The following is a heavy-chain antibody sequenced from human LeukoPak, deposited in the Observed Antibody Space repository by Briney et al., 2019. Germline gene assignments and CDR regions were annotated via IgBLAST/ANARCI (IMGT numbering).Heavy chain of an antibody. Sequence: SETLSLTCTVSGGSISSSSYYWGWIRQPPGKGLEWIGSIYYSGSTYYNPSLKSRVTISVDTSKNQFSLKLSSVTAADTAVYYCARVAPGEGYDFWSGYKTGGYFDYWGQGTLVTVSS. CDR1: GGSISSSSYY. J-gene: IGHJ4*02. CDR2: IYYSGST. D-gene: IGHD3-3*01. CDR3: ARVAPGEGYDFWSGYKTGGYFDY. V-gene: IGHV4-39*07.